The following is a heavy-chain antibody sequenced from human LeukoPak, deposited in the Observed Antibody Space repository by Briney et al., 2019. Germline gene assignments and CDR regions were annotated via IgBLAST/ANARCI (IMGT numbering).Heavy chain of an antibody. CDR1: GFTFSSYA. J-gene: IGHJ6*02. V-gene: IGHV3-30*04. Sequence: GGSLRLSCADSGFTFSSYAMHWVRQAPGKGLEWVAVISYDGSNKYYADSVKGRFTISRDNSKNTLYPQMNSLRAEDTAVYYCARDLKLVAGSYNLYYYYYYGMDVWGQGTTVTVSS. CDR3: ARDLKLVAGSYNLYYYYYYGMDV. CDR2: ISYDGSNK. D-gene: IGHD3-10*01.